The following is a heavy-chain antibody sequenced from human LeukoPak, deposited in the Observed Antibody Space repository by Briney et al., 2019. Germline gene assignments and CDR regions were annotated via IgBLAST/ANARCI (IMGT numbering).Heavy chain of an antibody. Sequence: PGGSLRLSCAASGFTVRDDYLSWVRQAPGKGLEWVSVIYSDGSTYYADSVKGRFTISRDNSKNTVSLQMNNLRAEDTAVYHCATQPVRNGFDHWGQGTLVTVSS. V-gene: IGHV3-53*01. CDR2: IYSDGST. CDR3: ATQPVRNGFDH. CDR1: GFTVRDDY. J-gene: IGHJ4*02. D-gene: IGHD6-6*01.